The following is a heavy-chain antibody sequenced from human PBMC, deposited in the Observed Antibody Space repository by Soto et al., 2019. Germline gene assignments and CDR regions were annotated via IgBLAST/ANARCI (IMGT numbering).Heavy chain of an antibody. V-gene: IGHV4-59*01. J-gene: IGHJ5*02. CDR1: GCSISNYY. D-gene: IGHD1-26*01. Sequence: SETLSLTCTVSGCSISNYYWSWIRQPPGKGLEWIGCIFYSGSTNYSPSLRGRVTISVDTSKNQFSLELSSVTAADTAVYYCARDGKVSGSATHWFDPWGQGTLVTVS. CDR3: ARDGKVSGSATHWFDP. CDR2: IFYSGST.